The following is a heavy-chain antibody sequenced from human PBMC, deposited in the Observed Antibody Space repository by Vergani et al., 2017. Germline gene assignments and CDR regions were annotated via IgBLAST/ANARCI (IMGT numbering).Heavy chain of an antibody. D-gene: IGHD3-22*01. CDR1: GYTFSNYY. CDR3: ARARPHYYDSSGSPAYYFDY. Sequence: QVQVVQSGAEVKKSGASVKVSCKTSGYTFSNYYMHWVRQAPGQGLEWMGIINPNSGGTNYAQQFQGRVTMTRDTSISTAYMELSRLRSDDTAVYYCARARPHYYDSSGSPAYYFDYWGQGTLVTVSS. CDR2: INPNSGGT. J-gene: IGHJ4*02. V-gene: IGHV1-2*02.